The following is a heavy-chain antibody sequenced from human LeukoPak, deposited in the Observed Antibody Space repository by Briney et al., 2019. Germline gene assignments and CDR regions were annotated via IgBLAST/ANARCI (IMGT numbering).Heavy chain of an antibody. Sequence: GGSLRLSCAASGFTFSSFTMNWVRQAPGKGLEWVAAISSSSRDIFYADSVKGRFSISRDNTQNSLYLQMNSLRAEDTAVYYCARVLFDGYSDYWGQGTLVTVSS. CDR2: ISSSSRDI. J-gene: IGHJ4*02. V-gene: IGHV3-21*01. CDR3: ARVLFDGYSDY. D-gene: IGHD3-3*01. CDR1: GFTFSSFT.